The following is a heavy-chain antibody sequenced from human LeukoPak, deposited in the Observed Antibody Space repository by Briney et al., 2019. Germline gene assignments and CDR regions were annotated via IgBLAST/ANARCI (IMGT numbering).Heavy chain of an antibody. Sequence: PGGSLRLSCEASGFTFSSYAMSWVRQAPGKGLEWVSGMSDSGGTTYYADSVKGRFTISRDNSKKTIYMQMNSLRAEDTAVHYCAKDRRAHSGIYFLNWFDPWGQGTLVTVSS. D-gene: IGHD1-26*01. V-gene: IGHV3-23*01. CDR3: AKDRRAHSGIYFLNWFDP. CDR1: GFTFSSYA. CDR2: MSDSGGTT. J-gene: IGHJ5*02.